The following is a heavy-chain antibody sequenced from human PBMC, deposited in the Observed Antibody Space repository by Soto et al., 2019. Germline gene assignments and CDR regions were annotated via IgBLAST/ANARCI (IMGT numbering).Heavy chain of an antibody. CDR2: IDIAGSTT. D-gene: IGHD6-19*01. J-gene: IGHJ4*02. CDR3: ARDQTVAGPTTFDY. Sequence: AGGSLRLSCAASGFTFSSYWMHWVRQTPGKGLVWVSRIDIAGSTTTYADSVKGRFTISRDNAKNTLYLQMNSLRAEDTAVYYCARDQTVAGPTTFDYCGQGT. V-gene: IGHV3-74*01. CDR1: GFTFSSYW.